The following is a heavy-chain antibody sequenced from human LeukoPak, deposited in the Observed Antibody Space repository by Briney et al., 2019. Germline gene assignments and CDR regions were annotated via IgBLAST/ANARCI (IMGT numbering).Heavy chain of an antibody. Sequence: SEILSLTCTVFGGSISSSYRSWIRQPPGKALEWIGYVYYSGSTNYNPSLKSRVTISVDTAKNQFSLKLGSVTAADTAVYYCARGSSSGWYAFDVWGQGTMVTVSS. J-gene: IGHJ3*01. CDR3: ARGSSSGWYAFDV. D-gene: IGHD6-19*01. CDR1: GGSISSSY. CDR2: VYYSGST. V-gene: IGHV4-59*01.